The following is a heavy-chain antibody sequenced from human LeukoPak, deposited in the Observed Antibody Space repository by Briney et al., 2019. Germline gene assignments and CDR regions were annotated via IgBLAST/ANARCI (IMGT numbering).Heavy chain of an antibody. V-gene: IGHV4-39*07. Sequence: NSSETLSLTCTVSGGSSTSNNYYWSWIRQPPGKGLEWIGEINHSGSTNYNPSLKSRVTISVDTSKNQFSLKLSSVTAADTAVYYCARSYSSSWRGDYWGQGTLVTVSS. CDR1: GGSSTSNNYY. D-gene: IGHD6-6*01. CDR2: INHSGST. CDR3: ARSYSSSWRGDY. J-gene: IGHJ4*02.